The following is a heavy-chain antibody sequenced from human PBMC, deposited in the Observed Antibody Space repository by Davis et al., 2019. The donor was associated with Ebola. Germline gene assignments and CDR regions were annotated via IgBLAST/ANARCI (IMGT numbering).Heavy chain of an antibody. D-gene: IGHD2-2*02. CDR1: GGSISNYY. CDR3: ARGRVDIVVVPAAIERVEVYYYYGMDV. CDR2: IHYSGST. J-gene: IGHJ6*02. V-gene: IGHV4-59*12. Sequence: SETLSLTCTVSGGSISNYYWSWIRQPPGKGLEWIAYIHYSGSTSYNPSLRSRVTISVDTSKNQFSLKLSSVTAADTAVYYCARGRVDIVVVPAAIERVEVYYYYGMDVWGQGTTVTVSS.